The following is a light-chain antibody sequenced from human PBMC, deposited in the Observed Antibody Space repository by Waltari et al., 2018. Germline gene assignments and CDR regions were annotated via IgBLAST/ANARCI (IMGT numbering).Light chain of an antibody. CDR3: QQSDRIPHT. J-gene: IGKJ2*01. Sequence: DIKMTQSPSPLSASVGDRVTITCRASQTINNHLNWYQQKPGKAPKLLIYSASTLQSGVPSRFSGRGSGTDFTLTVSSLQPGDFATYFCQQSDRIPHTFGQGTKLEI. V-gene: IGKV1-39*01. CDR2: SAS. CDR1: QTINNH.